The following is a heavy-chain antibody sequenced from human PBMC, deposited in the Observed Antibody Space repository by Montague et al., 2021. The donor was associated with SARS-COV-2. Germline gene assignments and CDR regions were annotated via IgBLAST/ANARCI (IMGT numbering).Heavy chain of an antibody. D-gene: IGHD3-22*01. CDR2: VYHTGST. CDR1: GVSISSGSYY. Sequence: SETLSLTCSVSGVSISSGSYYWSWVRQPPGKGLEWIGYVYHTGSTNYNPSLKSRVTLSIDTSKNQFSLNLTSVTVADTAVYYCAREKYYFDDSGSKWGQGTLVTV. V-gene: IGHV4-61*01. CDR3: AREKYYFDDSGSK. J-gene: IGHJ4*02.